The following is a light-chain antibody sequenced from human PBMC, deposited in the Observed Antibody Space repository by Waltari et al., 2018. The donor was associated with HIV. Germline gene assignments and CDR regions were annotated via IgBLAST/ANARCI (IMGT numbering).Light chain of an antibody. CDR2: AAS. Sequence: ELVLTQSPGTLSLSPGERATLSCRASQSIRSNYLAWYQQKPGQAPRLFISAASSRATGIPDRFSGSGSGTDFTLTISRLEPEDFAVYFCQQYGSSPRTFGQGTRVEIK. V-gene: IGKV3-20*01. CDR1: QSIRSNY. J-gene: IGKJ1*01. CDR3: QQYGSSPRT.